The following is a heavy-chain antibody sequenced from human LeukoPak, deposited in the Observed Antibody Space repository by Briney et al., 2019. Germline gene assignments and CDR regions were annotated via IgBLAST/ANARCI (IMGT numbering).Heavy chain of an antibody. CDR2: IDPRDSNT. Sequence: GESLKISCEGSGYCFTTYWIGWVRQMPGKGLEWMGPIDPRDSNTRYSPSFQGQVTISADKSISTAYLQWSSLKASDSAMYYCARFRDYGDYIFDSWGQGTLVTVSS. CDR1: GYCFTTYW. D-gene: IGHD4-17*01. J-gene: IGHJ4*02. V-gene: IGHV5-51*01. CDR3: ARFRDYGDYIFDS.